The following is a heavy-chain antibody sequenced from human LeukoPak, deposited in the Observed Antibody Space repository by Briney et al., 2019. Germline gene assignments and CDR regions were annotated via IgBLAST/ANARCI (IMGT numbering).Heavy chain of an antibody. CDR2: ISSNGGST. CDR3: VKDAYMLPPPYGMDV. Sequence: PGGSLRLSCSASGFTFSSYAMYWVRQAPGKGLEYVSGISSNGGSTYYTDSVKGRFTIFRDNSKNTLYLQMSSLRAEDMAVYHCVKDAYMLPPPYGMDVWGQGTTVTVSS. D-gene: IGHD2-21*01. J-gene: IGHJ6*02. V-gene: IGHV3-64D*06. CDR1: GFTFSSYA.